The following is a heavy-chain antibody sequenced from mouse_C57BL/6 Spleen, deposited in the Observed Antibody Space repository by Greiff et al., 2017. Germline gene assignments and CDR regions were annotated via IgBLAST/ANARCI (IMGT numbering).Heavy chain of an antibody. J-gene: IGHJ1*03. CDR3: ARWSNGGYFDG. D-gene: IGHD2-5*01. CDR1: GYTFTSYW. CDR2: IDPDSGGT. Sequence: QVQLQQSGAELVKPGASVKLSCKASGYTFTSYWMHWVKQRPGRGLEWIGRIDPDSGGTKYNEKFKGKATLTVDKPSGTASMPLSSLTSEVSAVYYAARWSNGGYFDGWGTGPTVTVSS. V-gene: IGHV1-72*01.